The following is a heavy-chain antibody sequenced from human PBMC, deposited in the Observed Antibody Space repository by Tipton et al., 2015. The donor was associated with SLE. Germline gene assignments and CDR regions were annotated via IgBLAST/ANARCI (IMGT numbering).Heavy chain of an antibody. V-gene: IGHV4-39*07. CDR3: ARLGVALDY. J-gene: IGHJ4*02. Sequence: LRLSCTVSDGSISSSSYYWAWIRQPPGRGLEYIGSIYYSGTTNFNPSLKSRVTISVDMSKNQFSLKLSSVTAADTAVYYCARLGVALDYWGQGTLVTVSA. CDR1: DGSISSSSYY. CDR2: IYYSGTT. D-gene: IGHD2-21*01.